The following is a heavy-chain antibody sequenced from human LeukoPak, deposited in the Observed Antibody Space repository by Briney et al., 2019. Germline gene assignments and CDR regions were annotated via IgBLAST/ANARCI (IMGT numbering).Heavy chain of an antibody. CDR3: AKDRPNEDNSLVDY. Sequence: PGGSLRLSCAASGLTFSNYAMSWVRQAPGKGLGWVSVISGSGDATVYADSVKGRFTISRDNSKNTLYLQMNSLRAEDTAVYYCAKDRPNEDNSLVDYWGQGALVTVSS. J-gene: IGHJ4*02. V-gene: IGHV3-23*01. D-gene: IGHD4-23*01. CDR2: ISGSGDAT. CDR1: GLTFSNYA.